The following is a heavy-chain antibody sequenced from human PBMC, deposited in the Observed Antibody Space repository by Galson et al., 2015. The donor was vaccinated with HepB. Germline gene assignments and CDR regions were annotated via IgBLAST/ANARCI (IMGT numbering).Heavy chain of an antibody. J-gene: IGHJ6*03. CDR1: GFSFDDYT. Sequence: SLRLSCAASGFSFDDYTMHWVRQVPGKGLEWVSLITWDGGSTFYADSVQGRFTISRDNSKNSLFLQMNSLRVEDTVLYYCAKDIAPDSYSYMAVWGIGTTVTVSS. CDR3: AKDIAPDSYSYMAV. D-gene: IGHD2-2*01. V-gene: IGHV3-43*01. CDR2: ITWDGGST.